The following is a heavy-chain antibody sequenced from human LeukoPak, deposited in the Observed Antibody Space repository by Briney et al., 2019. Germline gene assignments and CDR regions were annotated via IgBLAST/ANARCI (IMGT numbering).Heavy chain of an antibody. J-gene: IGHJ4*02. CDR2: ISSDGSSK. Sequence: PGGSLRLSCVGSGLSLSKSHMHWVRQAPGRGLEWVAVISSDGSSKYYTGSVKGRFTISRDDSKNTLYLEMNSLRTEDTAVYYCAKDKGRKFFDYWGQGTLVTASS. CDR1: GLSLSKSH. V-gene: IGHV3-30*18. CDR3: AKDKGRKFFDY.